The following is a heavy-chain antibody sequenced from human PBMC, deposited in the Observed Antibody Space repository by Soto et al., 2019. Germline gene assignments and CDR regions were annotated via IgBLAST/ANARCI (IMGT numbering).Heavy chain of an antibody. Sequence: QVQLVQSGAEVKKPGASVKVSCKASGYTFTSYDINWVRQATGQGLEWMGWMNPNSGNTGYAQKFQGRVTMTRNTSISKAYMELRSLRSEDTAVYYCARTVRGYDFWSGYSYYYYYYMDVWGKGTTVTVSS. J-gene: IGHJ6*03. V-gene: IGHV1-8*01. CDR1: GYTFTSYD. D-gene: IGHD3-3*01. CDR2: MNPNSGNT. CDR3: ARTVRGYDFWSGYSYYYYYYMDV.